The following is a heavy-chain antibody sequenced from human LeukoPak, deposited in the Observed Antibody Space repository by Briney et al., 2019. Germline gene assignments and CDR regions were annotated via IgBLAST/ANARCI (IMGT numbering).Heavy chain of an antibody. CDR1: GDSISSYY. Sequence: SETLSLSCTVSGDSISSYYWSWIRHPPGKRLEWIGYIYTSGGTNYIPSLQGRVPISIDTSKNQFSLKLSSVPAADSSVYDCARLTRLSTSPDRYYLDYWGQGTLVTVSS. J-gene: IGHJ4*02. D-gene: IGHD6-6*01. CDR3: ARLTRLSTSPDRYYLDY. CDR2: IYTSGGT. V-gene: IGHV4-4*09.